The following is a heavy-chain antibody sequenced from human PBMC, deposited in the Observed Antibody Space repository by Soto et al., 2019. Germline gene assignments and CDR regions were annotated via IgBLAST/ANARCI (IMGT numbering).Heavy chain of an antibody. V-gene: IGHV3-30-3*01. CDR2: ISYDGSNK. CDR1: GFTFSSYA. Sequence: QVQLVESGGGVVQPGRSLRLSCAASGFTFSSYAMHWVRQAPGKGLEWVAVISYDGSNKYYADSVKGRFTISRDNSKNTLYLQMNSLRAEDTAVYYCARDANIAVAGLWAYCMDVWGQGTTVTVSS. D-gene: IGHD6-19*01. J-gene: IGHJ6*02. CDR3: ARDANIAVAGLWAYCMDV.